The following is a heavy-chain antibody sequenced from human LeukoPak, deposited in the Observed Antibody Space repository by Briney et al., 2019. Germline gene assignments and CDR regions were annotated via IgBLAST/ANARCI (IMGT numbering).Heavy chain of an antibody. CDR3: AKVDYDFWSGYYTGHHFDY. D-gene: IGHD3-3*01. Sequence: PGGSLRLSCAASGFTFSSYAMSWVRQAPGKGVEGVSAISGSGGSTYYADSVKGRFTISRDNSKNTLYLQMNSLRAEDTAVYYCAKVDYDFWSGYYTGHHFDYWGQGTLVTVSS. J-gene: IGHJ4*02. CDR2: ISGSGGST. CDR1: GFTFSSYA. V-gene: IGHV3-23*01.